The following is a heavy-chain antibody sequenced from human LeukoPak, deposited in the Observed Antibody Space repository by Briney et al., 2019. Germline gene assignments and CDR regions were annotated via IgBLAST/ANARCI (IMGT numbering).Heavy chain of an antibody. Sequence: PGGPLRLSCAASGFTFSSYSMNWVRQAPGKGLEWVSSTSSSSSYIYYADSVKGRFTISRDNAKNSLYLQMNSLRAEDTAVYYCARDRGHGDDGEVYWGQGTLVTVSS. CDR2: TSSSSSYI. CDR1: GFTFSSYS. CDR3: ARDRGHGDDGEVY. D-gene: IGHD4-17*01. J-gene: IGHJ4*02. V-gene: IGHV3-21*01.